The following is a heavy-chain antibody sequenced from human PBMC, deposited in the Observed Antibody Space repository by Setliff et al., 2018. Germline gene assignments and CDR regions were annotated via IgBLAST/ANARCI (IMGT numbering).Heavy chain of an antibody. CDR1: GFTFSSYA. D-gene: IGHD4-4*01. Sequence: GGSLRLSCAASGFTFSSYAMHWVRQAPGKGLEWVAVISYDGSNKYYADSVKGRFTISRDNSKNTLYLQMNSLRAEDTAVYYCAKDNYSNYAGNFDYWGQGTLVTVSS. CDR3: AKDNYSNYAGNFDY. CDR2: ISYDGSNK. J-gene: IGHJ4*02. V-gene: IGHV3-30-3*01.